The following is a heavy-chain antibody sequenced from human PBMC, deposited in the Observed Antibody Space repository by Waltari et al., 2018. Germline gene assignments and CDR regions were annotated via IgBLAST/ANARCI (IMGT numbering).Heavy chain of an antibody. CDR2: IYYSGST. J-gene: IGHJ4*02. D-gene: IGHD3-3*01. Sequence: QVQLQESGPGLVKPSETLSLTCTVSGGSISSYYWSWIRQPPGKGLEWIGYIYYSGSTNYNPSLKSRVTISVDTSKNQFSLKLSSVTAADTAVYYCAAGRITIFGVVIYDYWGQGTLVTVSS. CDR3: AAGRITIFGVVIYDY. V-gene: IGHV4-59*01. CDR1: GGSISSYY.